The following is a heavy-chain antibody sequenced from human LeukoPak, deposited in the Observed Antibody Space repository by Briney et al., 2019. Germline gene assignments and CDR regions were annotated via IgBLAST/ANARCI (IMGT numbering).Heavy chain of an antibody. Sequence: SEPLSLTCTVSDDSISSNDYYWGWIRQPAGKGLEWIGRIYTSGSTNYNPSLKSRVTMSVDTSKNQFSLKLSSVTAADAAVYYCARVNGSGRNYYYYYMDVWGKGTTVTVSS. CDR1: DDSISSNDYY. CDR3: ARVNGSGRNYYYYYMDV. D-gene: IGHD3-10*01. V-gene: IGHV4-61*02. J-gene: IGHJ6*03. CDR2: IYTSGST.